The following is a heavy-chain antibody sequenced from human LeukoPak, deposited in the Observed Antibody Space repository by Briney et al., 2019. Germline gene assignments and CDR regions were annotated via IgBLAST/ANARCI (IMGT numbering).Heavy chain of an antibody. Sequence: GASVKVSCKASGYTFTTYAMHWVRQAPGQRLEWMGWINAGNGNTKYSQEFQGRVTITRDTSTSTAYMELSSLRSEDMAVYCCARGESSGWSIDYWGQGTLVTVSS. J-gene: IGHJ4*02. CDR1: GYTFTTYA. CDR3: ARGESSGWSIDY. CDR2: INAGNGNT. V-gene: IGHV1-3*03. D-gene: IGHD6-19*01.